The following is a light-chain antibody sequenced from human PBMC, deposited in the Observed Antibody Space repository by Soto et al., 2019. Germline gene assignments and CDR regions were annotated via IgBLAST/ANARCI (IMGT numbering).Light chain of an antibody. CDR3: QQYETFSGT. V-gene: IGKV1-5*01. Sequence: DIQMTQSPSTLSASVGDTFAVTCRASQSVSGLLAWYQQKPGEAPKLLIYDASALPRGVPSRFSGSGSGTKFTLTIASLQPDDFATYYCQQYETFSGTFGPGTKVDIK. CDR1: QSVSGL. CDR2: DAS. J-gene: IGKJ1*01.